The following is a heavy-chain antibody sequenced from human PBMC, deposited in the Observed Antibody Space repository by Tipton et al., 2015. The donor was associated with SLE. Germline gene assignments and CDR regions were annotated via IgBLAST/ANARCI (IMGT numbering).Heavy chain of an antibody. J-gene: IGHJ5*02. V-gene: IGHV4-59*01. CDR2: IYYSGST. CDR3: ARLEDPFGIFGVPKGWFDP. CDR1: GGSISSYY. D-gene: IGHD3-3*01. Sequence: LRLSCTVSGGSISSYYWSWIRQPPGKGLEWIGYIYYSGSTNYNPSLKSRVTISVDTSKNQFSLRLTSVTAADTAVYYCARLEDPFGIFGVPKGWFDPWGQGTLVTVSS.